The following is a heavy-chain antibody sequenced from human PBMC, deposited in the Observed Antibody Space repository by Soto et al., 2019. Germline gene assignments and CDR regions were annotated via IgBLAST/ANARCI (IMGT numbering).Heavy chain of an antibody. D-gene: IGHD2-15*01. Sequence: EVQLVESGGGLVKPGGSLRLSCAASGFNFSIYSMNWVRQATWKGLEWVSSISRSSSYIYYADSVKGRCTISRDNAKNSRYLQMNRLRAEDTAVYYCDRGVGGSDSWYFDYWGQGTLVTVSS. CDR3: DRGVGGSDSWYFDY. CDR1: GFNFSIYS. CDR2: ISRSSSYI. J-gene: IGHJ4*02. V-gene: IGHV3-21*01.